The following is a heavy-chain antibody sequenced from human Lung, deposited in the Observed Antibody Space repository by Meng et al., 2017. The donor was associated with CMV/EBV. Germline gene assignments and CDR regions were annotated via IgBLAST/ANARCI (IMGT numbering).Heavy chain of an antibody. Sequence: QMELKGCGAALVKPSGTLSLTCAVSGGSISISTWWSWVRKPPGKGLEWIGEIYHSGGTNYNPSLRGRVTISLDKSKNQFSLTLRSVTAADTAVYYCARDPYATGWAGWGQGTLVTVSS. V-gene: IGHV4-4*02. D-gene: IGHD6-19*01. CDR2: IYHSGGT. J-gene: IGHJ4*02. CDR3: ARDPYATGWAG. CDR1: GGSISISTW.